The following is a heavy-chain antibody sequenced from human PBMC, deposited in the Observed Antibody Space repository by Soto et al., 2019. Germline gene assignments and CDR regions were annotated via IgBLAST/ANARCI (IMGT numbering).Heavy chain of an antibody. V-gene: IGHV3-23*01. D-gene: IGHD3-10*01. J-gene: IGHJ4*02. CDR3: AKIGSESAIAA. Sequence: EVQLLESGGGLVQPGGSLRLSCEASGFTFSSYAMAWVRQAPGKGLEWVSAISGSGVYTYYADSVKGRFTISRDNSKNTLDLQMNSLRAEDTAVYYCAKIGSESAIAAWGQGALVIVSS. CDR1: GFTFSSYA. CDR2: ISGSGVYT.